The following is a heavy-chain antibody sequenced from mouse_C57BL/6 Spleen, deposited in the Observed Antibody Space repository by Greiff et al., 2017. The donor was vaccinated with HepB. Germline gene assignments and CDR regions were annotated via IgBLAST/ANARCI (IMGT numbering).Heavy chain of an antibody. CDR1: GYTFTSYW. V-gene: IGHV1-69*01. Sequence: VQLQQPGAELVMPGASVKLSCKASGYTFTSYWMHWVKQRPGQGLEWIGEIDPSDSYTNYNQKFKGKSTLTVDKSSSTAYMQLSSLTSEDSAVYYCARRGVYYGYDAFAFWGQGTLVTVSA. CDR2: IDPSDSYT. J-gene: IGHJ3*01. CDR3: ARRGVYYGYDAFAF. D-gene: IGHD2-2*01.